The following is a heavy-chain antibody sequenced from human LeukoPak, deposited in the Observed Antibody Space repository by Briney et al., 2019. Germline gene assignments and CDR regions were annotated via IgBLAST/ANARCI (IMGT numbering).Heavy chain of an antibody. V-gene: IGHV3-30*18. D-gene: IGHD3-10*01. CDR2: ISYDGSNK. Sequence: GGSLRLSCAASGFTFSSYGMHWVRQAPGKGLEWVAVISYDGSNKCYADSVKGRFTISRDNSKNTLYLQMNSLRAEDTAVYYCAKGNRQYYYGSVDAFDIWGQGTMVTVSS. J-gene: IGHJ3*02. CDR3: AKGNRQYYYGSVDAFDI. CDR1: GFTFSSYG.